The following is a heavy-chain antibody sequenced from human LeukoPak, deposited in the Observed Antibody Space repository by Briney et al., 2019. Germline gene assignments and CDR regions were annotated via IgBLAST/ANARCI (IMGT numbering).Heavy chain of an antibody. CDR1: GGSISSYY. J-gene: IGHJ6*03. Sequence: PSETLSLTCTVSGGSISSYYWSWIRQPAGKGLEWIGRIYTSGSTNYNPSLKSRVTISVDKSKNQFSLKLSSVTAADTAVYYCAREGDGNRHWGYYYYYMDVWGKGTTVTVSS. CDR3: AREGDGNRHWGYYYYYMDV. V-gene: IGHV4-4*07. CDR2: IYTSGST. D-gene: IGHD7-27*01.